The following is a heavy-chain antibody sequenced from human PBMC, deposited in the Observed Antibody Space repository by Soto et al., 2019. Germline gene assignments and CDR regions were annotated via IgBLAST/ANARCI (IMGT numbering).Heavy chain of an antibody. CDR1: GYTFTGYY. CDR2: INPNSGGT. D-gene: IGHD6-19*01. Sequence: ASVKVSCKASGYTFTGYYMHSVRHSPGQGLEWMGWINPNSGGTNYAQKFQGWVTMTRDTSISTAYMELSRLRSDDTAVYYCARYSGIAVAGISYYYGMDVWGQGTTVTSP. CDR3: ARYSGIAVAGISYYYGMDV. V-gene: IGHV1-2*04. J-gene: IGHJ6*02.